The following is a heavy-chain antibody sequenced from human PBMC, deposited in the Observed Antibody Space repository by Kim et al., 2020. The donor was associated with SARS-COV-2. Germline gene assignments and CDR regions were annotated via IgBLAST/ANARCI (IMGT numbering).Heavy chain of an antibody. CDR2: MNPNSGNT. Sequence: ASVKVSCKASGYTFTSYDINWVRQATGQGLERMGWMNPNSGNTGYAQKFQGRVTMTRNTSISTAYMELSSLRSEDTAVYYCARGSKRSIVVVIVPYYYYGMDVWGQGTTVTVSS. V-gene: IGHV1-8*01. D-gene: IGHD3-22*01. J-gene: IGHJ6*02. CDR1: GYTFTSYD. CDR3: ARGSKRSIVVVIVPYYYYGMDV.